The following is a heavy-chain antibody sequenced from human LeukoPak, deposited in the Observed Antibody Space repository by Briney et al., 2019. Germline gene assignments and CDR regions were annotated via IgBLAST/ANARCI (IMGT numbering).Heavy chain of an antibody. D-gene: IGHD6-13*01. CDR1: GGTFSSYA. Sequence: SVRVSCKASGGTFSSYAISWVRQAPGQGLECVGRIIPILGIANYAQKFQGRVTITADKSTSTAYMELSSLRSEDTAVYYCARGWAAAGTGNWFDPWGQGTLVTVSS. CDR3: ARGWAAAGTGNWFDP. V-gene: IGHV1-69*04. CDR2: IIPILGIA. J-gene: IGHJ5*02.